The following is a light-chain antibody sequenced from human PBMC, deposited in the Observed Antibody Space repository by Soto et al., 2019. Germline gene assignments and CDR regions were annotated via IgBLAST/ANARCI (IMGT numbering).Light chain of an antibody. CDR2: DVS. CDR1: SSDVGGYNY. CDR3: NSYTSSSTLNYV. J-gene: IGLJ1*01. V-gene: IGLV2-14*01. Sequence: QSVLTQPASVSGSPGQSITISCTGTSSDVGGYNYVSWYQQHPGKAPKLMIYDVSNRPSGVSNRFSGSKSGNTASLTISGLQAEDEADYYCNSYTSSSTLNYVCGTGTKVTVL.